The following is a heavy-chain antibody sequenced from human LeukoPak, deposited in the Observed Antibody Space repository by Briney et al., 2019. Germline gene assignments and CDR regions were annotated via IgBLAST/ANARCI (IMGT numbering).Heavy chain of an antibody. CDR2: ISSSGTTI. D-gene: IGHD3-10*02. CDR1: AFTFSNYA. V-gene: IGHV3-48*03. Sequence: GGSLRLSCAASAFTFSNYAMHWVRQAPGKGLEWVSYISSSGTTIYYADSVQGRFTISRDNAKNSLYLQLNSLRAEDTAVYYCAELGITMIGGVWGKGTTVTISS. J-gene: IGHJ6*04. CDR3: AELGITMIGGV.